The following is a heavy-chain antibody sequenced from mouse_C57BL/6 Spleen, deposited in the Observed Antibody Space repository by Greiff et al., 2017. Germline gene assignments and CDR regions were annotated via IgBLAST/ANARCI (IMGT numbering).Heavy chain of an antibody. V-gene: IGHV8-12*01. CDR1: GFSLSTSGMG. D-gene: IGHD1-1*01. J-gene: IGHJ1*03. CDR3: ARRGHYYYGSSWYFDD. Sequence: QVTLKESGPGILQSSPSLSLTCSSSGFSLSTSGMGVSWIRQPSGKGLEWLAHIYWDDDKRYNPSLKSQLTISKKTSRNKVFLKITSVDTADTATYYCARRGHYYYGSSWYFDDWGTGTTVTVSS. CDR2: IYWDDDK.